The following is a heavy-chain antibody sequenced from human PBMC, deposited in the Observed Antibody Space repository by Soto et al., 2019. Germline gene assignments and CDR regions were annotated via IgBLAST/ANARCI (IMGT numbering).Heavy chain of an antibody. J-gene: IGHJ3*02. Sequence: QVQLVESGGGVVRPGRSLRLSSAASGFTFSSYGMHWVRQAPGKGLEWVAVLSYDGSNKYYADSVKGRLTISRDNSKNTLYLQMNSLRGEDTAVYYCAKDNGSGCDWLRVGDASDIWGQGTMVTVSS. V-gene: IGHV3-30*18. CDR3: AKDNGSGCDWLRVGDASDI. D-gene: IGHD5-12*01. CDR2: LSYDGSNK. CDR1: GFTFSSYG.